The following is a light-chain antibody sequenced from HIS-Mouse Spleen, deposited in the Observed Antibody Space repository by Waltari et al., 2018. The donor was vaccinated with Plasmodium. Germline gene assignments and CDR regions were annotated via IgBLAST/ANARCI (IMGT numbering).Light chain of an antibody. CDR2: ADS. CDR3: YSTDSSGNHRV. J-gene: IGLJ3*02. Sequence: SYELTQPPSVSVSPGQTARITCSVDALPKKYAYWYPQKSGQAPVLVIYADSKRPPGIPERFSGSSSGTMATLTISGAQVEDEADYYCYSTDSSGNHRVFGGGTKLTVL. CDR1: ALPKKY. V-gene: IGLV3-10*01.